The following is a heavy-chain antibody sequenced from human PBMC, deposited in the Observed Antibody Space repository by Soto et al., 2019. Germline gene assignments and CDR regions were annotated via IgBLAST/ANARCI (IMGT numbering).Heavy chain of an antibody. D-gene: IGHD1-1*01. Sequence: KRSCKASGYTFSNYGSSWVLQDNGRGLEWMGWISAYNGDTKYARKFQGRVIMTTDSSTSTAYMELRSLRSDDTAVYFCAKAPILDPYNYYNWFDPWGQGTLVTVSS. CDR3: AKAPILDPYNYYNWFDP. J-gene: IGHJ5*02. CDR2: ISAYNGDT. CDR1: GYTFSNYG. V-gene: IGHV1-18*01.